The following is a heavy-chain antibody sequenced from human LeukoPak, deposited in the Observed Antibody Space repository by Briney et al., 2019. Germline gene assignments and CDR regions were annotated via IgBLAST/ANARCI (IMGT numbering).Heavy chain of an antibody. CDR1: GFTFSTYG. J-gene: IGHJ6*03. CDR3: ARDPYSGNYGTYYYYYMDV. Sequence: GGSLRLSCAASGFTFSTYGMHWVRQAPGKGLEWVSSISSSSYIYYADSVKGRFTISRDNAKNSLYLQMDSLGPEDTAVYYCARDPYSGNYGTYYYYYMDVWGKGTTVTISS. CDR2: ISSSSYI. D-gene: IGHD1-26*01. V-gene: IGHV3-21*01.